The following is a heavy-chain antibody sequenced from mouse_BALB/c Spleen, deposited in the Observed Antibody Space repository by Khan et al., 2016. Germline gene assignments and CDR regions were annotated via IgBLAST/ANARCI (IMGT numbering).Heavy chain of an antibody. D-gene: IGHD3-3*01. CDR3: AKGGGGAHYLDY. CDR1: GYTFTNYG. CDR2: INTYTGEP. J-gene: IGHJ2*01. V-gene: IGHV9-3-1*01. Sequence: QIQLVQSGPELKKPGETVKISCKASGYTFTNYGMNWVKQAPGKGLKWMGWINTYTGEPTYADDFKGRFAFSLETSASTAYLQINNLKNEDTATYFGAKGGGGAHYLDYWGQGTTLTVSS.